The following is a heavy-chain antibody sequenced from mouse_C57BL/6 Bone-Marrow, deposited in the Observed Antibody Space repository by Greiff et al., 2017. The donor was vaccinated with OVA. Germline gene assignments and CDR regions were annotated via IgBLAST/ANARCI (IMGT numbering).Heavy chain of an antibody. Sequence: SGPELVKPGASVKIPCKASGYTFTDYNMDWVKQSHGKSLEWIGDINPNNGGTIYNQKFKGKATLTVDKSSSTAYMELRSLTSEDTAVYYCARALYSNYVGFAYWGQGTLVTVSA. CDR1: GYTFTDYN. D-gene: IGHD2-5*01. J-gene: IGHJ3*01. CDR3: ARALYSNYVGFAY. CDR2: INPNNGGT. V-gene: IGHV1-18*01.